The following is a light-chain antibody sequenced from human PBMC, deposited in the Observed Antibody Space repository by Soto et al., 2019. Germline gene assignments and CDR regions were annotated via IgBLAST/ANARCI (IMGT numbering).Light chain of an antibody. Sequence: DIQMSQSPSTLSASVGDRVTITCRASQSISSWLAWYQQKPGKAPKLLIFDASSLQSGVPSRFSGSGYGTEFTLTISSLQPDDFATYYCQQYYSYPWTFGQGTKVDIK. CDR1: QSISSW. J-gene: IGKJ1*01. CDR2: DAS. CDR3: QQYYSYPWT. V-gene: IGKV1-5*01.